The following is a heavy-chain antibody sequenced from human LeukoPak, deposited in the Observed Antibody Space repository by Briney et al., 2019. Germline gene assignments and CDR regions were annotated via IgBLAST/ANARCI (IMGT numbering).Heavy chain of an antibody. V-gene: IGHV1-69*05. J-gene: IGHJ4*02. Sequence: ASVKVSCKASGGTLSSYAISWVRQAPGQGLEWMGGIIPIFGTANYAQKFQGRVTITTDESASTAYMELSSLRSEDTAVYYCASPDTAMAHWGQGTLVTVSS. CDR3: ASPDTAMAH. CDR2: IIPIFGTA. CDR1: GGTLSSYA. D-gene: IGHD5-18*01.